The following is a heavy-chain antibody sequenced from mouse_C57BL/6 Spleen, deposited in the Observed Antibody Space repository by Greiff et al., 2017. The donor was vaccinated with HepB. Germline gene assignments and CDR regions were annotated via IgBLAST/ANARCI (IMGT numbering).Heavy chain of an antibody. CDR3: ARSRYGSSYEAMDY. D-gene: IGHD1-1*01. CDR1: GYAFSSSW. Sequence: QVQLQQSGPELVKPGASVKISCKASGYAFSSSWMNWVKQRPGKGLEWIGRIYPGDGDTNYNGKFKGKATLTADKSSSTTYMQLSSLTSEDSAVYFCARSRYGSSYEAMDYWGQGTSVTVSS. J-gene: IGHJ4*01. V-gene: IGHV1-82*01. CDR2: IYPGDGDT.